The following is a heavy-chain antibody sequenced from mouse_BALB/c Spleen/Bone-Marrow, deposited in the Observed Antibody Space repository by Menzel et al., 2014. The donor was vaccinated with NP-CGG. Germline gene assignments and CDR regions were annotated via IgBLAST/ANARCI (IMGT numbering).Heavy chain of an antibody. CDR3: TGGVLFAY. CDR1: GYSFTTYW. V-gene: IGHV1S126*01. J-gene: IGHJ3*01. D-gene: IGHD2-14*01. CDR2: IDPSDSET. Sequence: QVQLKQSGPQLVRPGASVKISCEASGYSFTTYWMHWVKQRPGQGLEWTGMIDPSDSETILNQKFKDKATLTGDKSSGTAYMQLRSPTSEDSAVYYCTGGVLFAYWGQGTLVTVSA.